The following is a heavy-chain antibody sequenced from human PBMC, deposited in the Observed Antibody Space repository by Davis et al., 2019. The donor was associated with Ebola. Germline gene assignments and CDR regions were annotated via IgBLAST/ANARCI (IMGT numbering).Heavy chain of an antibody. V-gene: IGHV3-30*18. D-gene: IGHD2/OR15-2a*01. CDR2: ISYDGSNK. CDR3: AKDSLPTSASIDY. Sequence: GESLKISCAASGFTFSSYGMHWVRQAPGKGLEWVAVISYDGSNKYYADSVKGRFTISRDNSKNTLYLQMNSLRAEDTAVYYCAKDSLPTSASIDYWGQGTLVTVSS. J-gene: IGHJ4*02. CDR1: GFTFSSYG.